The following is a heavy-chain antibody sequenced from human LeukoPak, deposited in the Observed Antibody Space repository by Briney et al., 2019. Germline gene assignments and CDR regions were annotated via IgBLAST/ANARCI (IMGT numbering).Heavy chain of an antibody. CDR2: TIPIFGTA. CDR1: GGTFSSYA. CDR3: AKGLDSSGYPYYFDY. Sequence: ASVKVSCKASGGTFSSYAISWVRQAPGQGLEWMGGTIPIFGTASYAQKFQGRVTITADESTSTAYMELSSLRAEDMALYYCAKGLDSSGYPYYFDYWGQGTLVTVSS. J-gene: IGHJ4*02. V-gene: IGHV1-69*13. D-gene: IGHD3-22*01.